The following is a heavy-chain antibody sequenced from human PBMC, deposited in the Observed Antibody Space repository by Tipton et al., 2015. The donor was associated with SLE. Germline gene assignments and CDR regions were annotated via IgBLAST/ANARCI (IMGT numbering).Heavy chain of an antibody. D-gene: IGHD1-26*01. CDR3: AKDDGTSLEWELNFQH. V-gene: IGHV3-74*01. CDR2: INSDGSST. Sequence: SLRLSCAASGFTFSSYWMHWVRQAPGKGLVWVSRINSDGSSTSYADSVKGRFTISRDNAKNTLYLQMNSLRAEDTAVYYCAKDDGTSLEWELNFQHWGQGTLVTVSS. CDR1: GFTFSSYW. J-gene: IGHJ1*01.